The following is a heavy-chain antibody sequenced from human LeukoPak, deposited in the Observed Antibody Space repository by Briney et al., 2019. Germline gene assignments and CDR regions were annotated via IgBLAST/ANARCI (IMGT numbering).Heavy chain of an antibody. CDR3: ARDRYGGKSEDFDY. D-gene: IGHD4-23*01. V-gene: IGHV1-2*02. J-gene: IGHJ4*02. CDR2: INPNSGGT. CDR1: GYTFTDYY. Sequence: ASVKVSCKTSGYTFTDYYIHLVRQAPGQGLEWMGWINPNSGGTNYAQKFQGRVTMTRDTSISTAYMELSRLRSDDTAVYYCARDRYGGKSEDFDYWGQGTLVTVSS.